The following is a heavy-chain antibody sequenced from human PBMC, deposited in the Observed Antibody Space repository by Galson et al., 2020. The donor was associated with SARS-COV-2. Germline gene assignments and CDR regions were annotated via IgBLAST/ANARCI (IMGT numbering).Heavy chain of an antibody. V-gene: IGHV3-11*01. J-gene: IGHJ6*04. CDR3: ARDLVDTAMDTYYYYYGMDV. D-gene: IGHD5-18*01. CDR1: GFTFSDYY. CDR2: ISSSGSTI. Sequence: GGSLRLSCAASGFTFSDYYMSWIRQAPGKGLEWVSYISSSGSTIYYADSVKGRFTISRDNAKNSLYLQMNSLRAEDTAVYYCARDLVDTAMDTYYYYYGMDVWGKGTTVTVSS.